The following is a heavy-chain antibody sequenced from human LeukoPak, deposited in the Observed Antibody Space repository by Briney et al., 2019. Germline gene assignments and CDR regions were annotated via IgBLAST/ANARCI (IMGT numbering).Heavy chain of an antibody. CDR2: INVNSGGT. V-gene: IGHV1-2*02. CDR1: GYTFIDYY. D-gene: IGHD2-21*02. CDR3: ARDPPTEGWDFDL. Sequence: ASVKVSCKASGYTFIDYYMHWVRQAPGQGLEWMGWINVNSGGTRYAQKFQGRVTVTRDTSISTAYMEVSRLRSDDTAVYYCARDPPTEGWDFDLWGRGTLVTVSS. J-gene: IGHJ2*01.